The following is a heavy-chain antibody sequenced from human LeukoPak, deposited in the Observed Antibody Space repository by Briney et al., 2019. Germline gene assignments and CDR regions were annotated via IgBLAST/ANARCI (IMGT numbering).Heavy chain of an antibody. Sequence: SETLSLTCTVSGGSISSSRYYWGWIRQPPGKGLEWIGEINHSGSTNYNPSLKSRVTISVDTSKNQFSLKLSSVTAADTAVYYCARLAYSSLYYYYYMDVWGKGTTVTISS. J-gene: IGHJ6*03. CDR3: ARLAYSSLYYYYYMDV. CDR2: INHSGST. CDR1: GGSISSSRYY. D-gene: IGHD6-13*01. V-gene: IGHV4-39*07.